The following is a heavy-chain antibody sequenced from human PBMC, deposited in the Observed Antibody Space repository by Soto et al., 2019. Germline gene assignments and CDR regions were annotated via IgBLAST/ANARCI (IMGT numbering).Heavy chain of an antibody. D-gene: IGHD3-3*01. CDR2: IIPIFGTA. CDR1: GGTFSSYA. J-gene: IGHJ6*02. Sequence: QVQLVQSGAEVKKPGSSVKVSCKASGGTFSSYAISWVRQAPGQGLEWMGGIIPIFGTANHAQKFQGRVTITADKSTSTAYMELSSLRSEDTAVYYCARALTSYYDFWSGVGGMDVWGQGTTVTVSS. V-gene: IGHV1-69*06. CDR3: ARALTSYYDFWSGVGGMDV.